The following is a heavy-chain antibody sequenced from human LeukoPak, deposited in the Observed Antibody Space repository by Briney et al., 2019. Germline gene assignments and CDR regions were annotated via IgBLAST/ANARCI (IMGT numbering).Heavy chain of an antibody. Sequence: PGRSLRLSCAASGFTFSSYGMHWVRQAPGKGLEWVAGISYDGSNKYYADSVKGRFTISRDNSKNTLYLQMNSLRAEDTAVYYCTKGWARGGGYWGQGTLVTVSS. CDR1: GFTFSSYG. J-gene: IGHJ4*02. CDR2: ISYDGSNK. V-gene: IGHV3-30*18. D-gene: IGHD3-10*01. CDR3: TKGWARGGGY.